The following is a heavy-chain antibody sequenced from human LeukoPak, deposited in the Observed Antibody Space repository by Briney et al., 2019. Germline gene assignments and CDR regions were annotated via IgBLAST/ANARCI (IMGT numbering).Heavy chain of an antibody. CDR2: IIPIFGTA. CDR1: GGTFSSYA. D-gene: IGHD4-23*01. CDR3: ARDLPLYGGNPTKNNWFDP. Sequence: ASVKVSCKASGGTFSSYAISWVRQAPGQGLEWMGGIIPIFGTANYAQKFQGRVTITADESTSTAYMELSSLRSEDTAVYYCARDLPLYGGNPTKNNWFDPWGQGTLVTVSS. V-gene: IGHV1-69*13. J-gene: IGHJ5*02.